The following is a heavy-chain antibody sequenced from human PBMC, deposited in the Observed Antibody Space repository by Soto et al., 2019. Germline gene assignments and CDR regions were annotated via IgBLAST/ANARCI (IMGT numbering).Heavy chain of an antibody. J-gene: IGHJ5*02. CDR2: ISYDGSNK. D-gene: IGHD6-13*01. CDR3: ARDGAESSSWYRDWFDP. V-gene: IGHV3-30-3*01. CDR1: GFTFSSYA. Sequence: PGGSLRLSCAASGFTFSSYAMHWVRQAPGKGLEWVAVISYDGSNKYYADSVKGRFTISRDNSKNTLYLQMNSLRAEDTAVYYCARDGAESSSWYRDWFDPWGQGTLVTVSS.